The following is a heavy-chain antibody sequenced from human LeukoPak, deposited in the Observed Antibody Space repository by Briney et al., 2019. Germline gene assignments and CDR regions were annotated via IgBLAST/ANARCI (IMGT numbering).Heavy chain of an antibody. CDR3: AREGMVRGVPDAFDL. CDR1: GFALSSHW. Sequence: PGGSLRLSCAASGFALSSHWMTWVRQVPGKGLEWVANIKQDGIEKYFVGSVKGRFAISRDNAKNSLYLQMNSLRVEDTAVYYCAREGMVRGVPDAFDLWGQGTMVTVSS. J-gene: IGHJ3*01. CDR2: IKQDGIEK. D-gene: IGHD3-10*01. V-gene: IGHV3-7*01.